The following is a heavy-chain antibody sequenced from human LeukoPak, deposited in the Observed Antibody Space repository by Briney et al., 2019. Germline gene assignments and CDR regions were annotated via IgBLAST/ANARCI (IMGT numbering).Heavy chain of an antibody. Sequence: HPGGSLRLSCAASGFTFSSYEMNWVRQAPGKGLEWVSYISSSGSTIYYADSVKGRFTISRDNAKNSLYLQMNSLRAEDTAVYYCARKSSGWSPPDYWGQGTLVTVSS. D-gene: IGHD6-19*01. CDR2: ISSSGSTI. CDR3: ARKSSGWSPPDY. J-gene: IGHJ4*02. V-gene: IGHV3-48*03. CDR1: GFTFSSYE.